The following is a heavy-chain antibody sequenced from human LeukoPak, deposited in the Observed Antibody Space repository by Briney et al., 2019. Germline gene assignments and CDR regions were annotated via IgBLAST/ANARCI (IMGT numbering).Heavy chain of an antibody. CDR2: INHSGST. V-gene: IGHV4-34*01. CDR1: GGSFSGYY. J-gene: IGHJ6*02. Sequence: SETLSLTCAVYGGSFSGYYWSWIRQPPGKGLEWIGEINHSGSTNYNPSLKSRVTISVDTSKNQFSLKLSSVTAADTAVYYCARKSQYGSGSYYWGYYYYGMDVWGQGTTVTVSS. CDR3: ARKSQYGSGSYYWGYYYYGMDV. D-gene: IGHD3-10*01.